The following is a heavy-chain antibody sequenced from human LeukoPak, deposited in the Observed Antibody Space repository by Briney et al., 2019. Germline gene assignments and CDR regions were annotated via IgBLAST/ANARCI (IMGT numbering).Heavy chain of an antibody. Sequence: SETLSLTCTVSGGSISSGVYYWAWIRQPPGKGLEWIGSIYYSGSTYYSPSLKSRVTISVDTSKNQFSLKLSSVTAADTAVYYCASQKRYCSGGSCYSGYFDYWGQGTLVTVSS. V-gene: IGHV4-39*01. D-gene: IGHD2-15*01. J-gene: IGHJ4*02. CDR2: IYYSGST. CDR3: ASQKRYCSGGSCYSGYFDY. CDR1: GGSISSGVYY.